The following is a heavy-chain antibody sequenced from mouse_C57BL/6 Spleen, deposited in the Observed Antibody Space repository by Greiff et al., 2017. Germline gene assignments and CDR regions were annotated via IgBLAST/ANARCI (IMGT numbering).Heavy chain of an antibody. V-gene: IGHV5-16*01. Sequence: EVMLVESEGGLVQPGSSMKLSCTASGFTFSDYYMAWVRQVPEKGLEWVANINYDGSSTYYLDSLKSRFIISRDNAKNILYLQMSSLKSEDTATYYCARDRNWGYWYFDVWGTGTTVTVSS. CDR3: ARDRNWGYWYFDV. CDR2: INYDGSST. CDR1: GFTFSDYY. J-gene: IGHJ1*03.